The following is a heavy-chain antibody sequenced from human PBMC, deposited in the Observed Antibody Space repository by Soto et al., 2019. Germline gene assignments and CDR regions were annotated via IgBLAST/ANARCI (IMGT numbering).Heavy chain of an antibody. J-gene: IGHJ6*03. Sequence: GGSLRLSCAASGFTFSSYGMHWVRQAPGKGLEWVAVISYDGSNKYYADSVKGRFTISRDNSKNTLYLQMNSLRAEDTAVYYCARDGVRGVIAHYYYYYYMDVWGKGTTVTVSS. V-gene: IGHV3-30*03. CDR1: GFTFSSYG. D-gene: IGHD3-10*01. CDR3: ARDGVRGVIAHYYYYYYMDV. CDR2: ISYDGSNK.